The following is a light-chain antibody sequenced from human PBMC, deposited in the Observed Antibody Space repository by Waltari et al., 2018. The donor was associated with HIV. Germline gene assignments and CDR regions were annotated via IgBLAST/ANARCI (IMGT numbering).Light chain of an antibody. Sequence: SYELTQPPSVSVSPGPTARITCSGDELPKRFAYWYQQKSGRAPVLVIYEDNTRPSGIPERFSATNSGTVATLTISGAQVDDEADYYCYSIDGSGHYRVFGGGTKLTVL. J-gene: IGLJ2*01. V-gene: IGLV3-10*01. CDR1: ELPKRF. CDR3: YSIDGSGHYRV. CDR2: EDN.